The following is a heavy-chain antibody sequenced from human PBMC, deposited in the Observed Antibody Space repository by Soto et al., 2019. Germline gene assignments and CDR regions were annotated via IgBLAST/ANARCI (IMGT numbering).Heavy chain of an antibody. CDR3: ARRACDSYYAIDV. CDR1: GFKYTDFA. D-gene: IGHD3-22*01. J-gene: IGHJ6*02. CDR2: ISYDGSDK. Sequence: VQLVESGGGEVQPGRSLRLSCAASGFKYTDFALHWVRQAPGKGLEWVAIISYDGSDKYYADSVKGRFVISRDNPKNTLYLEMHSLRPEDTAVYFCARRACDSYYAIDVWGQGTTVTVFS. V-gene: IGHV3-30*09.